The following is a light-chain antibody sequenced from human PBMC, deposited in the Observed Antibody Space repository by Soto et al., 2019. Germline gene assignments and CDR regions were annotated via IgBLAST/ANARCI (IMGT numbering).Light chain of an antibody. J-gene: IGLJ1*01. CDR2: SND. CDR3: ASWDDSLNAHV. V-gene: IGLV1-44*01. CDR1: SSNIASNP. Sequence: QSELTQTPSASGTPGQRVTCSCSGSSSNIASNPVNWYQQLPGTAPKLLIYSNDQRPSGVPDRFSASKSGTSASLAISGIQSEDEADYYCASWDDSLNAHVFGTGTKATVL.